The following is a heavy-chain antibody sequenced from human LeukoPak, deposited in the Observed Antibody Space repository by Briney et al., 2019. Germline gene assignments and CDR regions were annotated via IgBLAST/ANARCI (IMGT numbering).Heavy chain of an antibody. J-gene: IGHJ4*02. D-gene: IGHD3-22*01. CDR2: ISYDGSNK. Sequence: GGSLRLSCAASGFTFSSYGMHWVRKAPGKGLEWVAVISYDGSNKYYADSVKGRFTISRDNSKNTLYLQMNSLRAEDTAVYYCAKEYYYDSSGYYYDYWGQGTLVTVSS. CDR3: AKEYYYDSSGYYYDY. CDR1: GFTFSSYG. V-gene: IGHV3-30*18.